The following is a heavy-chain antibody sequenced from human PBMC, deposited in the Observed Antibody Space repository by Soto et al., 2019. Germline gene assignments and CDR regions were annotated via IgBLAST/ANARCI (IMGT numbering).Heavy chain of an antibody. CDR2: IYHSGST. D-gene: IGHD2-21*02. CDR1: GGSISSGGYS. CDR3: AREDLAYCGGDCPTGAFDI. J-gene: IGHJ3*02. Sequence: SETLSLTCAVSGGSISSGGYSWSWIRQPPGKGLEWIGYIYHSGSTYYNPSLKSRVTISVDRSENQFSLKLSSVTAADMAVYYCAREDLAYCGGDCPTGAFDIWGQGTMVTVS. V-gene: IGHV4-30-2*01.